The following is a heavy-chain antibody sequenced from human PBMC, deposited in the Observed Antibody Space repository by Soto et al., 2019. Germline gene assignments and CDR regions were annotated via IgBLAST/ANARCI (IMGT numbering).Heavy chain of an antibody. V-gene: IGHV1-46*01. CDR1: GYTFTSYY. D-gene: IGHD3-22*01. J-gene: IGHJ3*02. CDR3: ARAMGNYYDSSGYYSDAFDI. Sequence: GASVKVSCKASGYTFTSYYMHCVRQAPGQGLEWMGIVNPSGGSTSYAQKFQGRVTMTRDTSTSTVYMELSSLRSEDTAVYYCARAMGNYYDSSGYYSDAFDIWGQGTMVTVSS. CDR2: VNPSGGST.